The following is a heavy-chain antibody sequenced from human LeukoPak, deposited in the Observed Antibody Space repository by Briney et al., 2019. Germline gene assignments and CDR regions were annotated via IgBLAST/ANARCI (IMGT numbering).Heavy chain of an antibody. Sequence: SETLSLTCTVSGGSISSGSYYWSWIRQPAGKGLEWIGRIYTSGSTNYNPSLKSRVTISVDTSKNQFSLKLSSVTAADTAVYYCARDRGGRDGYNFGYWGQGTLVTVSS. CDR3: ARDRGGRDGYNFGY. D-gene: IGHD5-24*01. CDR1: GGSISSGSYY. CDR2: IYTSGST. V-gene: IGHV4-61*02. J-gene: IGHJ4*02.